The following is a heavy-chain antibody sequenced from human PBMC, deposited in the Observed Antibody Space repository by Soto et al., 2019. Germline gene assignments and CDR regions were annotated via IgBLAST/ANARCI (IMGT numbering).Heavy chain of an antibody. CDR1: GGTFSSYG. V-gene: IGHV1-69*12. Sequence: QVQLVQSGAEVKQPGSSVKVSCKASGGTFSSYGISWVRQAPGQGLEWMGGIIPIFGTANYAQNFQGRVTLTADEFTSTAYMELSSLRSEDTAVYYCAKQYGLTYYSGMDVWGQGTTVTVSS. J-gene: IGHJ6*02. CDR3: AKQYGLTYYSGMDV. CDR2: IIPIFGTA. D-gene: IGHD3-10*01.